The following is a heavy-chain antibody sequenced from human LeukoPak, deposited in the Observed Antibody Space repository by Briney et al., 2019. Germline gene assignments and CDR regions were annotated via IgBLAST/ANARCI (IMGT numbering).Heavy chain of an antibody. Sequence: ASVKVSCKASGYTFTSYAMHWVRQAPGQRLEWMGWINAGNGNTKYSQKFQGRVTMTTDTSTSTAYMELRSLRSDDTAVYYCAREGYRGFSDYWGQGTLVTVSS. CDR1: GYTFTSYA. CDR3: AREGYRGFSDY. J-gene: IGHJ4*02. D-gene: IGHD1-26*01. CDR2: INAGNGNT. V-gene: IGHV1-3*01.